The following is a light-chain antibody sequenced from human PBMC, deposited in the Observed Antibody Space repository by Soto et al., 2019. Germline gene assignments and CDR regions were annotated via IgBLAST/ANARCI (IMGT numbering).Light chain of an antibody. CDR3: SSYRSSITPLL. Sequence: QSALTQPASVSGSPGQSITISCTGTSSDIGGYDYVSWYQQHPGKAPKLIIYEVSHRPSGISNRFSGSKSDNTASLTISGLQTEDEADYYCSSYRSSITPLLFGGGTKVTVL. V-gene: IGLV2-14*01. J-gene: IGLJ3*02. CDR1: SSDIGGYDY. CDR2: EVS.